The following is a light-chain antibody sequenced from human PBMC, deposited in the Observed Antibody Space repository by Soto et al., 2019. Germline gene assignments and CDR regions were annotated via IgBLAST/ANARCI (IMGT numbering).Light chain of an antibody. Sequence: QSVLTQPPSASGSPGQSVTISCTGTSSDVGAYNYVSWYQQYPGKAPKLMIYEVNKRPSGVPDRFSGSKSGKTASLTVSGLQPEDEADYYCSSYSGSNNWVFGGGTKLTVL. CDR1: SSDVGAYNY. CDR2: EVN. J-gene: IGLJ3*02. CDR3: SSYSGSNNWV. V-gene: IGLV2-8*01.